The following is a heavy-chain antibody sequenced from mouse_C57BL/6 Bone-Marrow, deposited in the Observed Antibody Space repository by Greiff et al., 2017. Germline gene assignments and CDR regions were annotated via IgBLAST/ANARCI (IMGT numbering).Heavy chain of an antibody. CDR2: IYPRSGNT. J-gene: IGHJ3*01. V-gene: IGHV1-81*01. CDR1: GYTFTSYG. CDR3: ARGWFLFAY. Sequence: VQLQQSGAELARPGASVKLSCKASGYTFTSYGISWVKQRTGQGLEWIGEIYPRSGNTYYNETFKGKATLTADKSSSTAYMELRSLTSEDSAVYFCARGWFLFAYWGQGTLVTVSA. D-gene: IGHD2-3*01.